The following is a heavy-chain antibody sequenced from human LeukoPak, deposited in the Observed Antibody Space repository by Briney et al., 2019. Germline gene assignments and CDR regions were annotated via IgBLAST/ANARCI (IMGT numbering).Heavy chain of an antibody. CDR2: ISSSGSTI. Sequence: GGSLRLSCAASGFTFSSYEMNWVRQAPGKGLEWVSYISSSGSTIYYADSVKGRFTISRDNSKNTLYLQMNSLRAEDTAVYYCAKVGGFLDWFDPWGQGTLVTVSS. D-gene: IGHD3-10*01. CDR1: GFTFSSYE. J-gene: IGHJ5*02. V-gene: IGHV3-48*03. CDR3: AKVGGFLDWFDP.